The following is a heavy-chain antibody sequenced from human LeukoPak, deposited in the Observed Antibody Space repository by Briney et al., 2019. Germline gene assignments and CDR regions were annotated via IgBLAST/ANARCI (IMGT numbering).Heavy chain of an antibody. D-gene: IGHD2-2*01. Sequence: GGSLRLSCAASGFTFSSYSMNWVRQAPGKGLEWVSSISGSGDSIYYADSLKGRFTISRDNAKNSLYLEMNSLRAEDTAVYYCATDIVVVPAAHDYWGQGTLVTVSS. CDR3: ATDIVVVPAAHDY. J-gene: IGHJ4*02. V-gene: IGHV3-21*01. CDR1: GFTFSSYS. CDR2: ISGSGDSI.